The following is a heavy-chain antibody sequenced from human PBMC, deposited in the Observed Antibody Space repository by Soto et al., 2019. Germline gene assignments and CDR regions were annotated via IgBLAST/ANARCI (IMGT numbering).Heavy chain of an antibody. V-gene: IGHV3-30*18. CDR1: GFTFSSYG. Sequence: QVQLVESGGGVVQPGRSLRLSCAASGFTFSSYGMHWVRQAPGKGLEWVAVISYDGSNKYYADSVKGRFTISRDNSKKTLYLQMNSLRAEDTAVYYCAKGRHADYGDYGDLTAKAKYYYYYGMDVWGQGTTVTVSS. J-gene: IGHJ6*02. CDR2: ISYDGSNK. CDR3: AKGRHADYGDYGDLTAKAKYYYYYGMDV. D-gene: IGHD4-17*01.